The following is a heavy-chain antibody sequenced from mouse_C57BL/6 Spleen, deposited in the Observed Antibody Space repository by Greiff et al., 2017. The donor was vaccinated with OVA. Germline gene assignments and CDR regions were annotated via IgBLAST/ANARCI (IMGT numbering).Heavy chain of an antibody. D-gene: IGHD2-1*01. Sequence: EVQLQQSGPELVKPGASVKISCKASGYTFTDYYMNWVKQSHGKSLEWIGDINPNNGGTSYNQKFKGKATVTVDKSSSTAYMELRSLTSEDSAVYYCARDGKGTCFDYWGQGTTLTVSS. CDR3: ARDGKGTCFDY. CDR1: GYTFTDYY. J-gene: IGHJ2*01. CDR2: INPNNGGT. V-gene: IGHV1-26*01.